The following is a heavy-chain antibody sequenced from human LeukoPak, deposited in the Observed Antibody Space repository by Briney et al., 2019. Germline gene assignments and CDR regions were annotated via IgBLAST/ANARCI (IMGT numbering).Heavy chain of an antibody. CDR3: AKVGTYYDILTGYRDY. Sequence: GGSLRLSCAASGFTFSSYGMHWVRQAPGKGLEWVAFIRYDGSNKYYADSVKGRFTISRDNSKNTLYLQMNSLRAEDTAVYYCAKVGTYYDILTGYRDYWGQGTLVTVSS. J-gene: IGHJ4*02. CDR2: IRYDGSNK. D-gene: IGHD3-9*01. V-gene: IGHV3-30*02. CDR1: GFTFSSYG.